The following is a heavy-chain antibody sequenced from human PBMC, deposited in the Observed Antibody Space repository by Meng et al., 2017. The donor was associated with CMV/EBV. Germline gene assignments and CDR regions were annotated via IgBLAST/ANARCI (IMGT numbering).Heavy chain of an antibody. V-gene: IGHV3-9*01. CDR1: GFTFDDSA. J-gene: IGHJ3*02. CDR2: ISWNSGSI. CDR3: AKGDIVVVADAFDI. Sequence: SLKISCAASGFTFDDSAMHWVRQAPGKGLEWVSGISWNSGSIGYANSVKGRFTISRDNAKNSLYLQMNSLRAEDTALYYCAKGDIVVVADAFDIWGQGTMVTVSS. D-gene: IGHD2-2*01.